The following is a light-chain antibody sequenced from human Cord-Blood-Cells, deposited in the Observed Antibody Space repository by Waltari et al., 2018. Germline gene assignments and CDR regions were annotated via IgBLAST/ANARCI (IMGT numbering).Light chain of an antibody. CDR3: QSYDSSLSGSV. Sequence: QSVLTQPPSVSGAPGQRVTISCTGSSSNIGAGYDVHWYQQHPGTAPKLLIYGNSNRPSGFPDRFSGSKSGTYASLAITELHAEDEADYSCQSYDSSLSGSVFGGGTKLTVL. J-gene: IGLJ3*02. V-gene: IGLV1-40*01. CDR1: SSNIGAGYD. CDR2: GNS.